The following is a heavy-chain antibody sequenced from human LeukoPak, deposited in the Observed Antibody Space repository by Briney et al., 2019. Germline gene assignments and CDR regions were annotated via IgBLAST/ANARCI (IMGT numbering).Heavy chain of an antibody. CDR3: ARPLGSLKEYWWFDP. V-gene: IGHV1-2*02. J-gene: IGHJ5*02. CDR2: INPKSGVT. CDR1: GYTFSDYY. Sequence: ASVKVSCTASGYTFSDYYIHWLRQAPGQGLEWMGWINPKSGVTNFAQYFQGRVTMTRDTSSTTVYVELTRLRSDDTAVYYCARPLGSLKEYWWFDPWGQGTLVTVSS. D-gene: IGHD2/OR15-2a*01.